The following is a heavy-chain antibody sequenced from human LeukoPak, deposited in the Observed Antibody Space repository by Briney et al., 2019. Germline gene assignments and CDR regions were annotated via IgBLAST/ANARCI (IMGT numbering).Heavy chain of an antibody. D-gene: IGHD3-22*01. CDR3: ARVSGSLLTSDY. J-gene: IGHJ4*02. CDR1: GYTFTSYG. Sequence: ASVKVSCKASGYTFTSYGISWVRQAPGQGLEWMGWISPYNDNTDSAQKFQGRVTMTTDTSTSTAYMELRSLRSDDTAVYYCARVSGSLLTSDYWGQGTLVTVSS. V-gene: IGHV1-18*01. CDR2: ISPYNDNT.